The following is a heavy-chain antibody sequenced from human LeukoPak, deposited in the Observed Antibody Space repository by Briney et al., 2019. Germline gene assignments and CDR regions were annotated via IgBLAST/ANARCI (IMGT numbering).Heavy chain of an antibody. V-gene: IGHV4-59*12. CDR1: GDSISSYY. CDR3: VRVGPPMILNYYYYGMDV. J-gene: IGHJ6*02. D-gene: IGHD3-22*01. CDR2: IYYSGGT. Sequence: KTSETLSLTCTVSGDSISSYYWSWIRQPPGKGLEWIGYIYYSGGTNYNPSLKSRITMSVDPSKNQFSLKLNSVTAADTAVYYCVRVGPPMILNYYYYGMDVWGQGTTVTVSS.